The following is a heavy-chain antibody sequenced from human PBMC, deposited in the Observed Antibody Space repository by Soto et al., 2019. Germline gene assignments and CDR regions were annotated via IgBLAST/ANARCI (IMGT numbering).Heavy chain of an antibody. CDR3: ARIRGGTYCSGGSGYSDEIDY. CDR2: IFSNDEK. J-gene: IGHJ4*02. V-gene: IGHV2-26*01. D-gene: IGHD2-15*01. CDR1: GFSLSNARMG. Sequence: QVTLKESGPVLVKPTETLTLTCTVSGFSLSNARMGVSWIRQPPGKALEWLAHIFSNDEKSYSTSLKSRLTISKDTSKSQVVLTMTNMDPVDTATYYCARIRGGTYCSGGSGYSDEIDYWGQGTLVTVSS.